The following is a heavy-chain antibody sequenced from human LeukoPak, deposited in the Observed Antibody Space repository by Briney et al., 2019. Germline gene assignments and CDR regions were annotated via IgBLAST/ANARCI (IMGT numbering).Heavy chain of an antibody. CDR2: IYTTGKT. J-gene: IGHJ4*02. CDR1: SGSISSYY. Sequence: SETLSLTCTVSSGSISSYYWGWVRQPAGRGLEWIGRIYTTGKTDYNPSLKSRLTMSVDTSKRQFSLNLRSVTAAATAIYYCARHGYTASHYFLDFWSQGTLVTVSS. V-gene: IGHV4-4*07. D-gene: IGHD3-16*01. CDR3: ARHGYTASHYFLDF.